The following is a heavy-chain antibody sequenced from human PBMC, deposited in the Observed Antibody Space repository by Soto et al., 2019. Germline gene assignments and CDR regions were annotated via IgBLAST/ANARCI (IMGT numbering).Heavy chain of an antibody. CDR1: GGSISSNY. V-gene: IGHV4-59*01. CDR3: ARYRREAVAGYTLDN. CDR2: VYNSGST. D-gene: IGHD6-13*01. Sequence: KTSETLSLICTVSGGSISSNYWTWIRQPPGKGLEWIGYVYNSGSTNYNPSLKSRVTISEDTSKSQFSLKVNSMTAADTAVYYCARYRREAVAGYTLDNWGQGILVTVSS. J-gene: IGHJ4*02.